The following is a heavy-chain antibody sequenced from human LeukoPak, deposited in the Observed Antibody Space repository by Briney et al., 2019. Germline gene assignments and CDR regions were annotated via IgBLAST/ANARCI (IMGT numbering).Heavy chain of an antibody. V-gene: IGHV3-11*01. J-gene: IGHJ4*02. CDR2: ISSSGSTI. D-gene: IGHD4-17*01. CDR3: ARIPTVTFFDY. Sequence: GGSLRLSCAASGFTFSDYYMRWIRQAPGKGLEWVSYISSSGSTIYYADSVKGRFTISRDNAKNSLYLQMNSLRAEDTAVYYCARIPTVTFFDYWGQGTLVTVSS. CDR1: GFTFSDYY.